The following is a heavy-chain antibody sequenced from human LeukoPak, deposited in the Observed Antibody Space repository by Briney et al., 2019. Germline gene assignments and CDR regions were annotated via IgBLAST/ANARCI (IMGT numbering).Heavy chain of an antibody. CDR1: GFTFSSYE. J-gene: IGHJ4*02. CDR3: VRDEGYGFDY. CDR2: ISSSGSTI. D-gene: IGHD6-13*01. Sequence: PGGSLRLSCAASGFTFSSYEMNWVRQAPGKGLEWVSYISSSGSTIYYADSVKGRFTISRDNAKNSLYLQMNSLRAEDTAVYYCVRDEGYGFDYWGQGTLVAVSS. V-gene: IGHV3-48*03.